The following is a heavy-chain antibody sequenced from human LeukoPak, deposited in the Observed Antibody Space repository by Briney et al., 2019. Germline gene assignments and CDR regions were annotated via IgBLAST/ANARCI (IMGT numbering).Heavy chain of an antibody. D-gene: IGHD3-10*01. CDR2: ISTGGDTI. CDR1: GFTFSSYE. CDR3: ARPLGYSGSGSYYAY. V-gene: IGHV3-48*03. Sequence: PGGSLRLPCEASGFTFSSYEMSWVRQAPGKGLEWVSYISTGGDTIHYADSVKGRFTISRDNAKKSLYLQMNSLRAEDTAVYYCARPLGYSGSGSYYAYWGQGTLVTVSA. J-gene: IGHJ4*02.